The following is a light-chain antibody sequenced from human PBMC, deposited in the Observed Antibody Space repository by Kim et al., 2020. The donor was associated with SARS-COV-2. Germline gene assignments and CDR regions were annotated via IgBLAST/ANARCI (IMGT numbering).Light chain of an antibody. CDR2: YNS. J-gene: IGLJ1*01. CDR3: QVWDTSTDHYV. CDR1: NIGSKS. Sequence: SYELTQPPSVSVAPGKTARITCGGNNIGSKSVHWYQQKPGQAPVLVIYYNSDRPSGIPERFSVSNSGNTATLTISRVEAGDEADYYCQVWDTSTDHYVF. V-gene: IGLV3-21*04.